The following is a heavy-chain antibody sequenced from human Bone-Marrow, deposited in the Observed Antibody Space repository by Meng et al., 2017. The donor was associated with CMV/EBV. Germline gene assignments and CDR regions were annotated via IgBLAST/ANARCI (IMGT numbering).Heavy chain of an antibody. Sequence: SETLSLTCTVSGGSISSYYWSWIRQPPGKGLEWIGYIYYSGSTNYNPSLKSRVTISVDTSKNQFSLKLSSVTAADTAVYYCARGVLLWFGDLNWFDPWGQGTLVTVS. J-gene: IGHJ5*02. V-gene: IGHV4-59*01. CDR3: ARGVLLWFGDLNWFDP. D-gene: IGHD3-10*01. CDR2: IYYSGST. CDR1: GGSISSYY.